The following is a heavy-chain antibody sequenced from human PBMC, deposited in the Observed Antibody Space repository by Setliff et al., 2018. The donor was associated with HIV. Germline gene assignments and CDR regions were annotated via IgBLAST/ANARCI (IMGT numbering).Heavy chain of an antibody. J-gene: IGHJ4*02. V-gene: IGHV4-4*07. CDR3: ARLMPNWDYFDY. Sequence: SETLSLTCTVSGASINNYYWNWIRQPSGKGLEWIGRIYPSATGKGLEWIGRMHTSGSANYNPSLQSRVSISVDTSKNHFSLNVSSLTAADTALYFCARLMPNWDYFDYWGQGTQVTVSS. CDR2: MHTSGSA. CDR1: GASINNYY. D-gene: IGHD2-2*01.